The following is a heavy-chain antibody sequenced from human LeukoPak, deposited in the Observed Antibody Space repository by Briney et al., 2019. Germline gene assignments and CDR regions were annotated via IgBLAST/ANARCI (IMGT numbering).Heavy chain of an antibody. Sequence: GGSLRLSCAASGFTFSDYYMSWIRQAPGKGLEWVSYISSSGSTIYYADSVKGRFTISRDNAKNSLYLQMNNLRVEDTAVYYCARDQPIGYNYGYPFNNWGQGTLVTVSS. J-gene: IGHJ4*02. V-gene: IGHV3-11*04. CDR2: ISSSGSTI. CDR3: ARDQPIGYNYGYPFNN. CDR1: GFTFSDYY. D-gene: IGHD5-18*01.